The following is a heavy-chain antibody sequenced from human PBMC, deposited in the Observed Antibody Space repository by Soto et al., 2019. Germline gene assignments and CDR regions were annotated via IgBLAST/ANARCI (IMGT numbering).Heavy chain of an antibody. CDR2: IKPDESEK. Sequence: XVSLRLSCTASGFTFSDSWMTWVRQAPGKGLGWVARIKPDESEKKYADSVKGRFSISRDNAKNSMYLQMDSLRGEDTAVYYCVRGGSNYASWGQGTLVTVSS. CDR1: GFTFSDSW. V-gene: IGHV3-7*01. CDR3: VRGGSNYAS. J-gene: IGHJ5*02. D-gene: IGHD4-4*01.